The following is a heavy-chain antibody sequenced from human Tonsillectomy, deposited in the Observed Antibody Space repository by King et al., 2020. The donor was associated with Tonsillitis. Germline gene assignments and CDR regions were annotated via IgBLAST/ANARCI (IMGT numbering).Heavy chain of an antibody. CDR1: GFTFSSYS. Sequence: QLVQSGGGLVKPGGSLRLSCAASGFTFSSYSMNWVRQAPGKGLEWVSSISSSSSYIYYADSVKGRFTISRDNAKNSLYLQMNSLRAEDTAVYYCAREEIGDSSGPFDYWGQGTLVTVSS. CDR3: AREEIGDSSGPFDY. V-gene: IGHV3-21*01. J-gene: IGHJ4*02. CDR2: ISSSSSYI. D-gene: IGHD3-22*01.